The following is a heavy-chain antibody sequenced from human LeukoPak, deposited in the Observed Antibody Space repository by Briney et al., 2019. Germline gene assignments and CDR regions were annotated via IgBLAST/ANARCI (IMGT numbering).Heavy chain of an antibody. D-gene: IGHD5-18*01. J-gene: IGHJ4*02. V-gene: IGHV3-15*01. Sequence: GGSLRLSCAASGFTFSSYSMNWVRQAPGKGLEWVGRIRSKTDGGTTDYAVSVQGRFTISRDDSKNTLYLQMSSLKTEDTAVYYCARGGGGYSYGLYDYWGQGTLVTVSS. CDR3: ARGGGGYSYGLYDY. CDR1: GFTFSSYS. CDR2: IRSKTDGGTT.